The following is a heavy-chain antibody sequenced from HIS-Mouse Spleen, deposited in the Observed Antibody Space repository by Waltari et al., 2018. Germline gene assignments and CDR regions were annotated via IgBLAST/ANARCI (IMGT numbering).Heavy chain of an antibody. J-gene: IGHJ1*01. CDR3: ARGRIVGATAEYFQH. V-gene: IGHV4-34*01. D-gene: IGHD1-26*01. CDR1: GGSFSGYY. Sequence: QVQLQQWGAGLLKPSETLSLTCAVHGGSFSGYYWSWIRQPPGKGLEWIGEINHSGSTNYNPSLKSRVTISVDTSKNQFSLKLSSVTAADTAVYYCARGRIVGATAEYFQHWGQGTLVTVSS. CDR2: INHSGST.